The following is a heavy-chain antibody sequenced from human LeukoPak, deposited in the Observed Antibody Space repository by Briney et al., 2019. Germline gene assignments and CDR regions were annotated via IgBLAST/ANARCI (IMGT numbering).Heavy chain of an antibody. CDR2: IIPIPGIA. CDR1: GGTFSSYA. V-gene: IGHV1-69*04. D-gene: IGHD3-10*01. J-gene: IGHJ4*02. CDR3: AREVYFTMVRGPFDY. Sequence: SVTVSCKASGGTFSSYAISWVRQAPGQGLEWMGRIIPIPGIANYAQKFQGRVTITADKSTSTAYMELSSLRSEDTAVYYCAREVYFTMVRGPFDYWGQGTLVTVSS.